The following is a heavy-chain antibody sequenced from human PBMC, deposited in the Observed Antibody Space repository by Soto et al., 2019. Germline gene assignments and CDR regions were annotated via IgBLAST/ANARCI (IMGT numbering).Heavy chain of an antibody. J-gene: IGHJ6*02. Sequence: PGYLLKIPVTGSGYQFTNYWSSWVFQMPGKGLEWMGRIDPSDSYTNYSPSFQGHVTISADKSISTAYLQWSSLKASDTAMYYCAKSQMAPKPVLGMDGWGQGTTVTVSS. CDR2: IDPSDSYT. CDR1: GYQFTNYW. D-gene: IGHD2-8*01. V-gene: IGHV5-10-1*01. CDR3: AKSQMAPKPVLGMDG.